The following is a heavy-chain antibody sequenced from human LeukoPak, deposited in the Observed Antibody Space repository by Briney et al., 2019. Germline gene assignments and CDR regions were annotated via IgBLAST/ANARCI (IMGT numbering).Heavy chain of an antibody. CDR1: GYTFTNYG. J-gene: IGHJ1*01. V-gene: IGHV1-3*01. Sequence: ASVKVSCKTSGYTFTNYGMHWVRQAPEQRLEWMGWINGGNGNAKYSQNFQGRVTIIRDTSASTAYMELSSLRSEDTAVYYCARVPLHDSSGHYYPHWGQGTLVTVSS. CDR3: ARVPLHDSSGHYYPH. D-gene: IGHD3-22*01. CDR2: INGGNGNA.